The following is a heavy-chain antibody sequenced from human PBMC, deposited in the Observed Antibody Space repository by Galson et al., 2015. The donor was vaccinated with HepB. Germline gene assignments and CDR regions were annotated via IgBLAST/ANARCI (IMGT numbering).Heavy chain of an antibody. Sequence: LRLSCAASGFTFSSYSMNWVRQAPGKGLEWVSSVSSSGSYIYYADSVKGRFTISRDSAENSLYLQMNSLRAEDTAVYYCARGDTAVVRSFADYWGQGTLVTVSS. J-gene: IGHJ4*02. CDR2: VSSSGSYI. V-gene: IGHV3-21*01. CDR3: ARGDTAVVRSFADY. D-gene: IGHD5-18*01. CDR1: GFTFSSYS.